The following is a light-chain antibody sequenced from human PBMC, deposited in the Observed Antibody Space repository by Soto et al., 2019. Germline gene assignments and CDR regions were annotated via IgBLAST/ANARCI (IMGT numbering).Light chain of an antibody. CDR2: WAS. V-gene: IGKV4-1*01. CDR3: QQYYSTSLT. J-gene: IGKJ4*01. CDR1: QSVLYSSNNKNY. Sequence: DIVMTQSPDSLAVSLGERASINCKSSQSVLYSSNNKNYLAWYQQKPGQPPKLLIYWASTRESGVPERFSGSGSGTDFTLTISSLQAEDVADYYCQQYYSTSLTFGGGTKVEIK.